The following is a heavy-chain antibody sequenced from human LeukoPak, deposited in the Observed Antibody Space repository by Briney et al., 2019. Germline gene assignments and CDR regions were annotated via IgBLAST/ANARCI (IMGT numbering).Heavy chain of an antibody. Sequence: GGSLRLSCAASGFTFSSYGMHWVRQAPGKGLEWVAVISYDGSNKYYADSVKGRFTISRDNSKNTLCLQMNSLRAEDTAVYYCAEDYYDSSGYSPAFDYWGQGTLVTVSS. CDR3: AEDYYDSSGYSPAFDY. V-gene: IGHV3-30*18. J-gene: IGHJ4*02. CDR1: GFTFSSYG. CDR2: ISYDGSNK. D-gene: IGHD3-22*01.